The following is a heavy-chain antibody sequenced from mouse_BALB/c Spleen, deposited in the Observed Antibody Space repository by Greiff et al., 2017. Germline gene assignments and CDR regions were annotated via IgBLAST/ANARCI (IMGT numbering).Heavy chain of an antibody. CDR1: GYTFTSYV. CDR2: INPYNDGT. V-gene: IGHV1-14*01. J-gene: IGHJ4*01. CDR3: ARSYYDYDGDGAYAMDY. Sequence: EVQLQQSGPELVKPGASVKMSCKASGYTFTSYVMHWVKQKPGQGLEWIGYINPYNDGTKYNEKFKGKATLTSDKSSSTAYMELSSLTSEDSAVYYCARSYYDYDGDGAYAMDYWGQGTSVTVSS. D-gene: IGHD2-4*01.